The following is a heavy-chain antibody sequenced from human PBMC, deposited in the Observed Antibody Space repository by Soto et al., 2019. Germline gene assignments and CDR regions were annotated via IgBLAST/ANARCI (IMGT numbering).Heavy chain of an antibody. CDR2: ISGSGDST. J-gene: IGHJ3*02. D-gene: IGHD4-17*01. Sequence: GGSLRLSCAASGFTFSTYAISWVRQAPGKGLEWVSAISGSGDSTYSADSVRGRFTISRDNSINTLYLQMNNLGYEDTAVYYCARPRGYGVFDAYDIWGQGTMVTVSS. V-gene: IGHV3-23*01. CDR3: ARPRGYGVFDAYDI. CDR1: GFTFSTYA.